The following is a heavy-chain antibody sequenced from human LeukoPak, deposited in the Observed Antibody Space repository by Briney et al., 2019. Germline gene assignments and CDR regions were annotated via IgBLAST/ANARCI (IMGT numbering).Heavy chain of an antibody. CDR3: ARGTTDGYSYGRFDY. CDR2: IYYSGTT. J-gene: IGHJ4*02. D-gene: IGHD5-18*01. CDR1: GGSISSVGFY. Sequence: PSETLSLTCTVSGGSISSVGFYWSWIRQHPGKGLEWLGYIYYSGTTYHNLSRKGRVTFSVAKSKNQSSLKLNPVTAADTALYYCARGTTDGYSYGRFDYWGQGTLVTVSS. V-gene: IGHV4-31*03.